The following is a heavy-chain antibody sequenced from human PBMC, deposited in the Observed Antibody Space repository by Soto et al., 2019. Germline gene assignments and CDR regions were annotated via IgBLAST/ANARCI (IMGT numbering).Heavy chain of an antibody. CDR1: GFTVSSNY. D-gene: IGHD5-12*01. J-gene: IGHJ4*02. CDR3: ARDPSPYSGYDSSG. Sequence: GGSLRLSCAASGFTVSSNYMSWVRQAPGKGLEWVSVIYSGGSTYYADSVKGRFTISRDNSKNTLYLQMNSLRAEDTAVYYCARDPSPYSGYDSSGWGQGTLVTVSS. V-gene: IGHV3-66*01. CDR2: IYSGGST.